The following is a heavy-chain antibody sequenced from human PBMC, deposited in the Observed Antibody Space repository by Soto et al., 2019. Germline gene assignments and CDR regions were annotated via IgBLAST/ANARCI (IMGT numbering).Heavy chain of an antibody. CDR3: ERDSPRGGDVFDI. D-gene: IGHD3-10*01. CDR2: ISSSSSYI. Sequence: PGKGLEWVSSISSSSSYIYYADSVKGRFTISRDNAKNSLYLQMNSLRAEDTAVYYGERDSPRGGDVFDIWGHGTTVTV. V-gene: IGHV3-21*01. J-gene: IGHJ3*02.